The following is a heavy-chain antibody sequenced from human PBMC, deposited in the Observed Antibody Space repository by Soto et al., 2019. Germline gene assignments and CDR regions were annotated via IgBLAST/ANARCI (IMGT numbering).Heavy chain of an antibody. Sequence: PWGSLRLSCAASGFTFSSYSMNWVRQAPGKGLEWVSSISSGSTYIYYADSVKGRFTISRDNAKNSLSLQMNSLRAEDTAVYYCARSTEGILPRMDVWGQGTTVTVSS. CDR2: ISSGSTYI. CDR1: GFTFSSYS. D-gene: IGHD3-9*01. V-gene: IGHV3-21*01. CDR3: ARSTEGILPRMDV. J-gene: IGHJ6*02.